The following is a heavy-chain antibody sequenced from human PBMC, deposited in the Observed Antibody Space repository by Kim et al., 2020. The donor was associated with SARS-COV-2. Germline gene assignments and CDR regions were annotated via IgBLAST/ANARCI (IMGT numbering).Heavy chain of an antibody. CDR2: IFSDGTT. Sequence: GGSLRLSCAASGFSVSRSYMTWVRQPPGRGLEWVSLIFSDGTTFYTDSVKGRFTISRHIPKNTLYLQMSSLRVDDAAVYYCVRNLVSDHDDYWGQGTLVTVSS. CDR3: VRNLVSDHDDY. CDR1: GFSVSRSY. D-gene: IGHD1-1*01. J-gene: IGHJ4*02. V-gene: IGHV3-53*04.